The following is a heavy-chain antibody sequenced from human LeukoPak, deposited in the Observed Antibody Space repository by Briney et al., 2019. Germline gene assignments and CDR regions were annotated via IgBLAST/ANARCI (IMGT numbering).Heavy chain of an antibody. CDR1: GFTFSTYA. D-gene: IGHD5-18*01. CDR2: ISTGGVT. V-gene: IGHV3-23*01. CDR3: AKDLNNYGTTRLDY. J-gene: IGHJ4*02. Sequence: GGSLRLSCAASGFTFSTYAMNWVRQSPGKGLEWVSSISTGGVTYLADSVKGRFTISRDISKNTLYLQMNSLRAEDTAVYYCAKDLNNYGTTRLDYWGQGTLVTVSS.